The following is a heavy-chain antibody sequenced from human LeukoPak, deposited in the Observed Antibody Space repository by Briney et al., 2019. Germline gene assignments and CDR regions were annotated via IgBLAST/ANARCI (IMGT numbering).Heavy chain of an antibody. D-gene: IGHD5-18*01. CDR2: IYYTGIT. CDR1: GGSISNYF. V-gene: IGHV4-59*01. Sequence: SETASLTCTVSGGSISNYFWNCIRQTPGKGLEWIGYIYYTGITNYNPSLKSRVTMSVDTSKNQFSLSLTSVTAADTAVYYCARGAALVTHKYFDYWGPGTLVTVSS. CDR3: ARGAALVTHKYFDY. J-gene: IGHJ4*02.